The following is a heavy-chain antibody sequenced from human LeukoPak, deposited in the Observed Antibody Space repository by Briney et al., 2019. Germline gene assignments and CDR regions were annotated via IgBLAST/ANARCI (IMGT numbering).Heavy chain of an antibody. Sequence: SETLSLTCAVYGGSFSGYYWSWIRQPPGKGLEWIGEINHSGSTNYNPSLKSRVTISVDTSKNQFFLKLSSVTAADTAVYYCARGRLQTTGDIVVVTAQFDYWGQGTLVTVSS. CDR2: INHSGST. V-gene: IGHV4-34*01. D-gene: IGHD2-21*02. J-gene: IGHJ4*02. CDR1: GGSFSGYY. CDR3: ARGRLQTTGDIVVVTAQFDY.